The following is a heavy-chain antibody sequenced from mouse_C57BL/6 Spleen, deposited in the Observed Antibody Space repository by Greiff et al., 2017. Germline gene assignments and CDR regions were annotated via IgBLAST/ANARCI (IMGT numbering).Heavy chain of an antibody. Sequence: VQLQESGAELARPGASVKLSCKASGYTFTSYGISWVKQRTGQGLEWIGEIYPRSGNTYYNEKFKGKATLTADKSSSTAYMELRSLTSEDSAVYFCASKSSREVSTTVVAPFDYWGQGTTLTVSA. CDR2: IYPRSGNT. CDR3: ASKSSREVSTTVVAPFDY. D-gene: IGHD1-1*01. V-gene: IGHV1-81*01. J-gene: IGHJ2*01. CDR1: GYTFTSYG.